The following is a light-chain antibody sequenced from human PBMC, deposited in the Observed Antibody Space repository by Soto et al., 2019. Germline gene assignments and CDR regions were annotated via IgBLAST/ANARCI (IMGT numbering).Light chain of an antibody. CDR1: EDISSY. CDR3: QQFKNYPIT. CDR2: AAS. V-gene: IGKV1-9*01. Sequence: IQLTQSPSSLSASVVDRVTFTCRASEDISSYLVWYQQKPGAAPKLLIYAASALHSGVPSRFSGSGSGTDFTLTISSLHPEDFAVYFCQQFKNYPITFGQGTRLENK. J-gene: IGKJ5*01.